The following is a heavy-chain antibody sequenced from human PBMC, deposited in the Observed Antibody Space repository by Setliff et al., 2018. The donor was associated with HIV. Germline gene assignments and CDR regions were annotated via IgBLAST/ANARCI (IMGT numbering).Heavy chain of an antibody. Sequence: SETLSLTCAVYGGSFRDYYWSWIRQPQGKGLEWIGEINHSGSTNYNPSLKSRVTISVDTSKNQFSLKLSSVTAADTAVYYCARGGRSLAAQTWFDPWGQGTLVTVSS. V-gene: IGHV4-34*01. CDR3: ARGGRSLAAQTWFDP. CDR1: GGSFRDYY. CDR2: INHSGST. J-gene: IGHJ5*02. D-gene: IGHD6-6*01.